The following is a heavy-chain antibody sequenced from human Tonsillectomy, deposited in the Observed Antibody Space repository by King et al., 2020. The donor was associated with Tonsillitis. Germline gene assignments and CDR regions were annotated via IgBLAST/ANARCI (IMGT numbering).Heavy chain of an antibody. D-gene: IGHD2-2*01. V-gene: IGHV3-53*04. Sequence: VQLVESGGGLVQPGGSLRLSCAASGFTVSSNYMSWVRQAPGKGLEWVSVIYSGCSTYYADSVKGRFTISRHNSKNTLYLQMNSLRAEDPAVYYCARSGYCSSTSCPFPWFDPWGQGTLVTVSS. CDR2: IYSGCST. J-gene: IGHJ5*02. CDR3: ARSGYCSSTSCPFPWFDP. CDR1: GFTVSSNY.